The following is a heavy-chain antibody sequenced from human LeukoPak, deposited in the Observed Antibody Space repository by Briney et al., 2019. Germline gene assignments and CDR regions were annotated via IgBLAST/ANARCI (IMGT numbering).Heavy chain of an antibody. CDR2: ISSSSSTI. V-gene: IGHV3-48*01. Sequence: GGSLRLSCAASGFTFSTYSMTWVRQAPGKGLEWVSYISSSSSTIYYADSVKGRFTISRDNAKNSLYLQMNSLRAEDTAVYYCARSSGSSIAARHTPPLFDYWGQGTLVTVSS. CDR1: GFTFSTYS. D-gene: IGHD6-6*01. J-gene: IGHJ4*02. CDR3: ARSSGSSIAARHTPPLFDY.